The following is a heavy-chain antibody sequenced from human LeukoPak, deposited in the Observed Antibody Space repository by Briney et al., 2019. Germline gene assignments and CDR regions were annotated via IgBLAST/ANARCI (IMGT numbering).Heavy chain of an antibody. J-gene: IGHJ4*02. CDR1: GFTFGDYW. D-gene: IGHD6-19*01. CDR2: IRSKAYGGTT. CDR3: TRSEQWLPYYFDY. Sequence: GGSLRLSCAASGFTFGDYWMHWVRQAPGKGLEWVGFIRSKAYGGTTEYAASVKGRFTISRDDSKSIAYLQMNSLKTEDTAVYYCTRSEQWLPYYFDYWGQGTLVTVSS. V-gene: IGHV3-49*04.